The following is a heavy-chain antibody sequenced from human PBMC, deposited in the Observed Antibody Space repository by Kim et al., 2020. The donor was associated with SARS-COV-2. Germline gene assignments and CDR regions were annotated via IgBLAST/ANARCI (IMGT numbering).Heavy chain of an antibody. CDR3: AGGYSCTNGVCSPLGWFDT. Sequence: ASVKVSCKASGYTFTGYYMHWVRQAPGQGLEWMGWINPNSGGTNYAQKFQGRVTMTRATSISTAYMELSRLRSDDTAVYYCAGGYSCTNGVCSPLGWFDTLGQGTLVAGAS. CDR1: GYTFTGYY. J-gene: IGHJ5*02. CDR2: INPNSGGT. D-gene: IGHD2-8*01. V-gene: IGHV1-2*02.